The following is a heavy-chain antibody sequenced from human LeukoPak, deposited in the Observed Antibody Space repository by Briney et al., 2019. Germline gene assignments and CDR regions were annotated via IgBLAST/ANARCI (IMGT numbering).Heavy chain of an antibody. Sequence: PGVSLRLSCAASGFTFSSYWMSWVRQAPGKGLEWVANIKQDGSEKYYVDSVKGRSTISRDNAKNSLYLQMNSLRAEDTAVYYCRGIQLWARTYAFDIWGQGTMVTVSS. V-gene: IGHV3-7*01. CDR2: IKQDGSEK. CDR3: RGIQLWARTYAFDI. D-gene: IGHD5-18*01. CDR1: GFTFSSYW. J-gene: IGHJ3*02.